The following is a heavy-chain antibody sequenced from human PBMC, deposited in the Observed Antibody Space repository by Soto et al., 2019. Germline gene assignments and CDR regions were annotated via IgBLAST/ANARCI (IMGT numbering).Heavy chain of an antibody. CDR1: GFTFSRSV. CDR3: ARENGDYSHDY. Sequence: PGGSLRLSCAASGFTFSRSVMHWVRQAPGKGLEWVAVIWYDGTNENYADSVKGRFSISRDNSRNTLYLHMNSLRAEDTAVYYCARENGDYSHDYWGQGT. CDR2: IWYDGTNE. J-gene: IGHJ4*02. V-gene: IGHV3-33*01. D-gene: IGHD4-17*01.